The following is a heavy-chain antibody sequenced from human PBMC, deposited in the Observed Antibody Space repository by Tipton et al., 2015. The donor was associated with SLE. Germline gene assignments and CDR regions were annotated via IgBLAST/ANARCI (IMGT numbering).Heavy chain of an antibody. V-gene: IGHV4-38-2*01. D-gene: IGHD6-13*01. J-gene: IGHJ5*02. Sequence: TLSLTCAVSGYSITSGDYWGWIRQPPGKGLEWVGGLYHRGSTYYNPSLKSRVAISTDTSKNEIYRKLTSVTATDTAVYFCARGPYDSTWRNGWFDPWGQGTLVTVSS. CDR1: GYSITSGDY. CDR3: ARGPYDSTWRNGWFDP. CDR2: LYHRGST.